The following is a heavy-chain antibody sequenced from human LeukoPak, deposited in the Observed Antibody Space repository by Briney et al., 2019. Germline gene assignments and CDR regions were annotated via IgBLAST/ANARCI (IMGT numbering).Heavy chain of an antibody. Sequence: SQTLSLTCAISGDSVSSNTAAWNWIRQSPSRGLEWLGRTFYRSKWFNEYALSVKSRITFNADTSKNQFSLHLNSLTPEDTAVYYCARVIHSGSYNYYFDYWGQGTLVTVSS. J-gene: IGHJ4*02. CDR2: TFYRSKWFN. CDR3: ARVIHSGSYNYYFDY. CDR1: GDSVSSNTAA. V-gene: IGHV6-1*01. D-gene: IGHD1-26*01.